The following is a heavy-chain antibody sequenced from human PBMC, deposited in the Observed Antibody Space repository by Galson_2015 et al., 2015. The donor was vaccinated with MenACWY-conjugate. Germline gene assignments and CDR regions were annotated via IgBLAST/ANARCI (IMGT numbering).Heavy chain of an antibody. D-gene: IGHD1-1*01. CDR3: ARVGQERRSLLPNVYG. CDR2: ISYDGKDK. V-gene: IGHV3-30*01. J-gene: IGHJ4*01. Sequence: SLRLSCAASGFNFNMYSLHWIRQAPGEGLEWVAVISYDGKDKFYGDSVKGRFIILRDNSKNTVYLQMNSLRGEDTGVYFCARVGQERRSLLPNVYGWGQGPRFTVSS. CDR1: GFNFNMYS.